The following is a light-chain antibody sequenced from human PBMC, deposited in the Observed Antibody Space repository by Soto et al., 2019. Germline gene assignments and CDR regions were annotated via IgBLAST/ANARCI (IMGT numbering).Light chain of an antibody. J-gene: IGKJ1*01. CDR3: QQYSSSPRT. Sequence: EIVLAQSPGTLSLSPGGRATLSCRASQTIINNYLAWYQQKPGQAPRLLIYGAYNRAAGIPDRFSGSGCGTDFTLTTSRLEHEDFSVYYCQQYSSSPRTFGQGTKVEI. CDR2: GAY. V-gene: IGKV3-20*01. CDR1: QTIINNY.